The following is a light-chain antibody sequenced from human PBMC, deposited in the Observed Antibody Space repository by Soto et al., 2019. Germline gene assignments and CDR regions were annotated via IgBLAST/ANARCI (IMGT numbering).Light chain of an antibody. CDR1: QGVTTN. CDR2: DVS. CDR3: QQYNNWPFS. J-gene: IGKJ5*01. V-gene: IGKV3-15*01. Sequence: EIVMTQSPGTLSVSPGERATLACRAGQGVTTNFAWYQQKSGQSPRLLIYDVSIRATGVPARFSGTGSETDFTLTISGLQSEHSAVYFCQQYNNWPFSFGQGTRLEIK.